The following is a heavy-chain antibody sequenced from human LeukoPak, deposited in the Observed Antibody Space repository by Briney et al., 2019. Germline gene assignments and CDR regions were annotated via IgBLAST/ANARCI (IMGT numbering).Heavy chain of an antibody. CDR1: GFIFSNLA. J-gene: IGHJ4*02. V-gene: IGHV3-23*01. CDR2: ISDSGGIT. D-gene: IGHD6-19*01. CDR3: AKDARRYSGWYFFDH. Sequence: GRSLRLSRVASGFIFSNLAMVWVRQARANGLEWVSDISDSGGITNYSAPIKGGFTITRDNSRSTLSFQMNRLRVDDTAVYYCAKDARRYSGWYFFDHWGQGTLVTVSS.